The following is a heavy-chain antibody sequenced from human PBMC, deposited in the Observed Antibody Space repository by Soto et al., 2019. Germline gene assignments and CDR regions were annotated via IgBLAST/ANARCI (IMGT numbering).Heavy chain of an antibody. D-gene: IGHD6-13*01. V-gene: IGHV1-69*02. CDR1: GGTFSSYT. J-gene: IGHJ6*02. Sequence: QVQLVQSGAEVKKPGSSVKVSCKASGGTFSSYTTSWVRQAHGHGLEWMGRIIPILGIANYAQKFQGRVTVTADKPTSTGYMELSCLSSEATAVYCCARCEAAAGTFPSMASYYGMDVWGQGPTVTVSS. CDR2: IIPILGIA. CDR3: ARCEAAAGTFPSMASYYGMDV.